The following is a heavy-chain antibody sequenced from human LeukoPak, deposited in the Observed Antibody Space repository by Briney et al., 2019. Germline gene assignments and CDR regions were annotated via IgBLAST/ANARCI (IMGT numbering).Heavy chain of an antibody. D-gene: IGHD3-9*01. CDR2: ISGSGGST. J-gene: IGHJ4*02. CDR1: GFTFSSYG. V-gene: IGHV3-23*01. CDR3: ARTTKEFDILTGYYFDY. Sequence: GGTLRLSCAASGFTFSSYGMSWVRQAPGKGLEWVSAISGSGGSTYYADSVKGRFTISRDNSKNTLSLQMNSLRAVDTAVYYCARTTKEFDILTGYYFDYWGQGTLVTVSS.